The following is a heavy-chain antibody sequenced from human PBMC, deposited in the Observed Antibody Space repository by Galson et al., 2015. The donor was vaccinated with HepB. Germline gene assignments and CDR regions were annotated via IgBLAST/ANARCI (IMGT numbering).Heavy chain of an antibody. J-gene: IGHJ5*02. V-gene: IGHV2-26*01. Sequence: PALVKPTQTLTLTCTVSGFSLSNARMGVSWIRQPPGKALEWLAHIFSNDEKSYSTSLKSRLTISKDTSKSQVVLTMTNMDPVDTATYYCARISGYDILTGFWFDPWGQGTLVTVSS. CDR2: IFSNDEK. D-gene: IGHD3-9*01. CDR3: ARISGYDILTGFWFDP. CDR1: GFSLSNARMG.